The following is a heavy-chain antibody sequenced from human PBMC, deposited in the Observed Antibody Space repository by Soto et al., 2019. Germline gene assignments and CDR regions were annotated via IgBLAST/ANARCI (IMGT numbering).Heavy chain of an antibody. CDR2: ISSSSSTI. V-gene: IGHV3-48*02. J-gene: IGHJ5*02. CDR1: ECPFRSYC. CDR3: ARESNYYDSLNWFDP. Sequence: GGFLRLSSAASECPFRSYCRNWVRQAPGKGLEWVSYISSSSSTIYYAGSVKCRSTISRDNAKNSLYLQMTSLRDEDTAVYYCARESNYYDSLNWFDPWGQGTLVTVPS. D-gene: IGHD3-22*01.